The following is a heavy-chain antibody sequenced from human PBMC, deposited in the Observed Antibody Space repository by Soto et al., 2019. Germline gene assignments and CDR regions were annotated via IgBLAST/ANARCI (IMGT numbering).Heavy chain of an antibody. CDR1: GGSFRDYF. CDR3: ARIIKIPEAILGYFDF. J-gene: IGHJ4*01. Sequence: PSETLSLTCAVYGGSFRDYFWGWIRQPPGKGLEWIAEITHSGSTNYNPSLKSRVTISVDPSKNQFSLKVRSVTAADTAKYYCARIIKIPEAILGYFDFWGHGNLVTVSS. D-gene: IGHD5-18*01. V-gene: IGHV4-34*01. CDR2: ITHSGST.